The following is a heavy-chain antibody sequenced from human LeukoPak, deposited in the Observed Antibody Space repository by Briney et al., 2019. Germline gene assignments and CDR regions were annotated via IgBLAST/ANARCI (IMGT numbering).Heavy chain of an antibody. D-gene: IGHD6-19*01. V-gene: IGHV3-30*02. CDR1: GFTFSSYG. Sequence: GGSLRLSCAASGFTFSSYGMHWVRQASGKGLEWVAFIRYDGSNKYYADSVKGRFTISRDNSKNTLYLQMNSLRAEDTAVYYCAKDSGANIAVAGTDFDYWGQGTLVTVSS. J-gene: IGHJ4*02. CDR3: AKDSGANIAVAGTDFDY. CDR2: IRYDGSNK.